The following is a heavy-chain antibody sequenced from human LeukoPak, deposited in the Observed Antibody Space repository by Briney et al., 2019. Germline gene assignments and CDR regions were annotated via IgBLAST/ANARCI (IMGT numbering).Heavy chain of an antibody. D-gene: IGHD2/OR15-2a*01. CDR1: GLTFSTFA. Sequence: GGSLRLSCAASGLTFSTFAMIWVHQPPGKGLEWVSSIFPSGDEIHYADSVRGRFTISRDNSKNTLYLQMNSLRAEDTAVYYCARDFSKGFDPWGQGTLVTVSS. CDR2: IFPSGDEI. V-gene: IGHV3-23*01. J-gene: IGHJ5*02. CDR3: ARDFSKGFDP.